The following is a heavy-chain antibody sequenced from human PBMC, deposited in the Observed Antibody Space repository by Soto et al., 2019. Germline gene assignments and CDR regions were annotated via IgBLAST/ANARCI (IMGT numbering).Heavy chain of an antibody. CDR2: ISSSSSTI. V-gene: IGHV3-48*02. J-gene: IGHJ6*04. Sequence: EVQLVESGGGLVQPGGSLRLSCAASGFTFSSYSMNWLRQAPGKGLAWVSYISSSSSTIYYADSVKGRFTISRDNAKNSLYLQMTTLRDEDTAVYYCARDPRDCSSTSCYQYYSYYYGLDVWGKGTTVTVSS. CDR3: ARDPRDCSSTSCYQYYSYYYGLDV. CDR1: GFTFSSYS. D-gene: IGHD2-2*01.